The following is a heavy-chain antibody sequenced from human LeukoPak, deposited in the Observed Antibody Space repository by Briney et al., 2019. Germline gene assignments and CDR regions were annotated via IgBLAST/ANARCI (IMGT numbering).Heavy chain of an antibody. Sequence: GGSLRLSCAASGISFGNYAMSWVRQAPGKGLEWISAISGGADTTHYADSVKGRFSISRDNSKNTLHLQMNTLRAEDTAVYYCASRIATAGSVDYWGQGTLVTVSS. J-gene: IGHJ4*02. CDR2: ISGGADTT. V-gene: IGHV3-23*01. D-gene: IGHD6-13*01. CDR3: ASRIATAGSVDY. CDR1: GISFGNYA.